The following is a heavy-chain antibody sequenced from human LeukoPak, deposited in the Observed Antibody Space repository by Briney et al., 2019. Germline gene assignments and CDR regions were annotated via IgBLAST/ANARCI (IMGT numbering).Heavy chain of an antibody. CDR3: TTPENYYDSRGDLFDY. V-gene: IGHV3-15*01. D-gene: IGHD3-22*01. CDR1: GFTFSNVW. CDR2: IKRRTDGGTR. J-gene: IGHJ4*02. Sequence: GGSLRHSCAASGFTFSNVWMTWVRQAPGKGLEWVGRIKRRTDGGTRDYAAPVKGRFTISRDDSENMLYLQMNSLKIEDTAVYYCTTPENYYDSRGDLFDYWGQGTLVTVSS.